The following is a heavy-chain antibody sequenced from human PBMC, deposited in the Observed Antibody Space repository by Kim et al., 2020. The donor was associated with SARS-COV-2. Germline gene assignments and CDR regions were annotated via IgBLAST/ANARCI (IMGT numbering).Heavy chain of an antibody. Sequence: KGRVPISVDTSKNQFSLKLSSVTAADTAVYYCARGDYDYVWGSYPNPIDYWGQGTLVTVSS. CDR3: ARGDYDYVWGSYPNPIDY. V-gene: IGHV4-34*01. D-gene: IGHD3-16*02. J-gene: IGHJ4*02.